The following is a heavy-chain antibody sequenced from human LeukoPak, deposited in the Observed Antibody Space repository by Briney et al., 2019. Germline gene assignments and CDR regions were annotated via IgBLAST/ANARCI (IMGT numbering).Heavy chain of an antibody. CDR2: IWYDGSNK. Sequence: GGSLRLSCAASGFTFSSYGMHWVRQAPGKGLEWVAVIWYDGSNKYYADSVKGRFTISRDNSKNTLYLQMNSLRAEDTAVYYCAAGPRRGSQTVDVWGQGTTVTVSS. CDR3: AAGPRRGSQTVDV. V-gene: IGHV3-33*01. CDR1: GFTFSSYG. D-gene: IGHD1-26*01. J-gene: IGHJ6*02.